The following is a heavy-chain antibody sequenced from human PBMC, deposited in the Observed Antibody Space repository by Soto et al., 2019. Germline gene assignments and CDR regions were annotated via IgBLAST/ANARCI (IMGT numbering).Heavy chain of an antibody. CDR3: ARAKPFVRVATIIDY. V-gene: IGHV3-7*01. Sequence: GGSLRLSCAASGFSFGIYWMSWVRQAPGKGLEWLATIKWDASEKKYVDSVKGRFTMSRDNARNSLYLQMNSLRDEDTAVYYCARAKPFVRVATIIDYWGQGTLVTVSS. CDR2: IKWDASEK. CDR1: GFSFGIYW. J-gene: IGHJ4*02. D-gene: IGHD5-12*01.